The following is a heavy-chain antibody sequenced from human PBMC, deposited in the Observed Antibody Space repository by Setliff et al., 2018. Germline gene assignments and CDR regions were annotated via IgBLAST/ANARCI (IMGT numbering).Heavy chain of an antibody. CDR1: GYAFGSSG. CDR3: ARDRKEIVVKPPAASLDY. Sequence: ASVKVSCKASGYAFGSSGISWVRQAPGQGLEWMGWISAYNGYIVYAQKFQGRVTMTTDTSTTTAYMEVRSLRSDDTAVYYCARDRKEIVVKPPAASLDYWGREPRSPSPQ. D-gene: IGHD2-2*01. V-gene: IGHV1-18*01. CDR2: ISAYNGYI. J-gene: IGHJ4*02.